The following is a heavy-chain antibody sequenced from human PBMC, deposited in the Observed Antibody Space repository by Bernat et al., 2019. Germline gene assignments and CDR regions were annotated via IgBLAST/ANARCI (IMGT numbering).Heavy chain of an antibody. V-gene: IGHV4-39*01. D-gene: IGHD5-12*01. Sequence: QLQLQESGPGLVKPSETLSLTCTVSAGSISSHNYFWGWIREPPGKGLEWIGSVYSSGSTYYNPSLKGRVTISVDTSKNQFSLKLSSVTAADTAVYYCRGYEEYSGQTGDYRYFDYWGQGTLVTVSS. CDR1: AGSISSHNYF. CDR3: RGYEEYSGQTGDYRYFDY. CDR2: VYSSGST. J-gene: IGHJ4*02.